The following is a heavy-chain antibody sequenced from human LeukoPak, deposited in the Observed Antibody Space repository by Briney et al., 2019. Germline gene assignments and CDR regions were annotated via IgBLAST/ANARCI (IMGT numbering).Heavy chain of an antibody. CDR2: ISPTGSTT. J-gene: IGHJ4*02. CDR1: GFTFSSYA. CDR3: ARGPNSNWSGLDF. D-gene: IGHD6-6*01. V-gene: IGHV3-74*01. Sequence: GGSLRLSCAASGFTFSSYAMNWVRQAPGKGLVWVSRISPTGSTTSYADSVKGRFTVSRDNAKNTLYLQVNNLRAEDTAVYYCARGPNSNWSGLDFWGQGTLLTVSS.